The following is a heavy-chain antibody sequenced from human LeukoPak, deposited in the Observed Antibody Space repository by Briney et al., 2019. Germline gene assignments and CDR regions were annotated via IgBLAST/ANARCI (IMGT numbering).Heavy chain of an antibody. J-gene: IGHJ3*02. V-gene: IGHV3-23*01. CDR1: GFTFDSYG. Sequence: GGSLRLSCAASGFTFDSYGMNWVRQAPGKGLEWVSGISGSGVYTYYADSVKGRFTISRDNSKNTLYLVMNSLRAEDTAVYYCAKDGYSSSADAFDIWGQGTMVTVSS. D-gene: IGHD6-13*01. CDR3: AKDGYSSSADAFDI. CDR2: ISGSGVYT.